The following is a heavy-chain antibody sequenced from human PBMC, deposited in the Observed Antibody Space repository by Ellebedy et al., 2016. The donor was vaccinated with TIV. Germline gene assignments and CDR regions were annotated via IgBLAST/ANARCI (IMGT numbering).Heavy chain of an antibody. CDR2: MNPYSGNT. V-gene: IGHV1-8*02. CDR3: ARGGPIKGMAY. Sequence: ASVKVSCXASGYTFPSYGISWVRQATGQGLEWMGWMNPYSGNTGYAQKFQGIVTMTRNTSIGTAYMELSSLRSEDTAVYFCARGGPIKGMAYWGQGTLVTVSS. CDR1: GYTFPSYG. D-gene: IGHD2-8*01. J-gene: IGHJ4*02.